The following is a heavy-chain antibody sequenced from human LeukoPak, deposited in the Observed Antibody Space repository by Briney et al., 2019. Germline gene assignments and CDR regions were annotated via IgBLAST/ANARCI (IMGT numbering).Heavy chain of an antibody. Sequence: PSETLALTCTVSGGSISSYYWSWIRQPAGKGLEWIGRIYTSGSTNYNPSLKSRVTMSVDTSKNQFSLKLSSVSAADTAVYFFKKKTAYDILTGYTVDYWGQGTLVTVSS. CDR3: KKKTAYDILTGYTVDY. CDR1: GGSISSYY. J-gene: IGHJ4*02. D-gene: IGHD3-9*01. CDR2: IYTSGST. V-gene: IGHV4-4*07.